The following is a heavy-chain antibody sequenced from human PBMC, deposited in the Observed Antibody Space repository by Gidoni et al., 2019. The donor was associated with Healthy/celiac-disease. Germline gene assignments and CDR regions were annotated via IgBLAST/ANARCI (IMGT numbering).Heavy chain of an antibody. CDR3: ARDLSNPYDSSGYPLYYFDY. Sequence: QVQLVQSGAEVKKPGASVKVSCKASGYTFTSYYMHWVRQAPGQGLEWMGIINPSGGSTSYAQKFQGRVTMTRDTSTSTVYMELSSLRSEDTAVYYCARDLSNPYDSSGYPLYYFDYWGQGTLVTVSS. CDR1: GYTFTSYY. V-gene: IGHV1-46*01. CDR2: INPSGGST. J-gene: IGHJ4*02. D-gene: IGHD3-22*01.